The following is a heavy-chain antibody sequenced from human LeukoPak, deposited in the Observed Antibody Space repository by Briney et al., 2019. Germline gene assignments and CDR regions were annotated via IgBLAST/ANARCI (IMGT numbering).Heavy chain of an antibody. CDR3: ARGRWGSSGCPLVY. CDR2: ISYDGSNK. D-gene: IGHD6-19*01. J-gene: IGHJ4*02. CDR1: GLTFSSYA. Sequence: PGGSLRLSCAASGLTFSSYAMHWVRQAPGKGLEWVAVISYDGSNKYYADSVKGRFTISRDNSKNTLYLQMNSLRAEDTAVYYCARGRWGSSGCPLVYWGQGTLVTVSS. V-gene: IGHV3-30-3*01.